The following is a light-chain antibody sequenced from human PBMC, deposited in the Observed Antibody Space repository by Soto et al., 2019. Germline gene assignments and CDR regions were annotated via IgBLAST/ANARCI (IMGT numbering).Light chain of an antibody. CDR1: ESIRSW. Sequence: IQMTQSPSSLSASVGDRVTITCRASESIRSWLAWYQQKPGKAPKLLIYDASSLESGVPSRFSGSGSGTEFSLTISSLQPDDFASYYCQQYKSYPWTFGQGTKVDIK. CDR2: DAS. V-gene: IGKV1-5*01. J-gene: IGKJ1*01. CDR3: QQYKSYPWT.